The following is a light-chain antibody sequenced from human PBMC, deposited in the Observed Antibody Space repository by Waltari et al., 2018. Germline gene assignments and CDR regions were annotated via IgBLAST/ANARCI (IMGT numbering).Light chain of an antibody. J-gene: IGKJ5*01. CDR1: QSVSTY. CDR3: QQRHTWVT. Sequence: EIVLTQSPVTLSLSPGQRATLPCRASQSVSTYLAWYQQKPGHPLRLLIYDASNRATGIPARFSGSGSGTDFTLTISSLEPEDFAVYYCQQRHTWVTFGQGTRLEIK. V-gene: IGKV3-11*01. CDR2: DAS.